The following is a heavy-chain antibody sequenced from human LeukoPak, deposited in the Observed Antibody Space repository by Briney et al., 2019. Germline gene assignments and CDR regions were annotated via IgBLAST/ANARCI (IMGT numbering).Heavy chain of an antibody. Sequence: GGTLRLSCAASGFTFSSYGMSWVRQAPGKGLEWVSAISGSGGSTYYADSVKGRFTISRDNSKNTLYLQMNSLRAEDTAVYYCAKDAGYYYGSGSSQGGYFDYWGQGTLVTVSS. J-gene: IGHJ4*02. CDR1: GFTFSSYG. CDR2: ISGSGGST. D-gene: IGHD3-10*01. V-gene: IGHV3-23*01. CDR3: AKDAGYYYGSGSSQGGYFDY.